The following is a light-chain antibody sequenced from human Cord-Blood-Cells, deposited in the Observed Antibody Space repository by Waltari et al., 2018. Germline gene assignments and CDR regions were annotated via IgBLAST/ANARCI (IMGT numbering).Light chain of an antibody. CDR2: GAS. V-gene: IGKV3-15*01. CDR1: QSVSSN. J-gene: IGKJ1*01. Sequence: EIVMTQSPATLSVSPGERATLSCRASQSVSSNLAWYQQKPGQAPRLLIYGASTRESGVPDRFSGSGSGTDFTLTISSLQAEDVAVYYCQQYYSTPRTFGQGTKVEIK. CDR3: QQYYSTPRT.